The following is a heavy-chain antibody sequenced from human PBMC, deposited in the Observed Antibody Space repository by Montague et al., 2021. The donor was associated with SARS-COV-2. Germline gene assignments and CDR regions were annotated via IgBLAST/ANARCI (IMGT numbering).Heavy chain of an antibody. V-gene: IGHV4-39*07. J-gene: IGHJ6*02. CDR1: GGSISSSSYY. CDR3: ARDTRIAMLVVVTRYGLDV. Sequence: SETLSLTCTVSGGSISSSSYYWGWIRQPPGKGLEWLGSIYYTGSTYYXXXLKSRVTISVGTSKNQFSLKLSSVTAADTAVYYCARDTRIAMLVVVTRYGLDVWGQGTTVTVSS. CDR2: IYYTGST. D-gene: IGHD3-22*01.